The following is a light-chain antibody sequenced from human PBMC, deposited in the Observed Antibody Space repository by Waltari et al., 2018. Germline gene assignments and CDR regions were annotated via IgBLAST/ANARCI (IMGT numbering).Light chain of an antibody. CDR2: GAS. J-gene: IGKJ1*01. V-gene: IGKV3-20*01. Sequence: EIVLTQSPGTLSLSPGERATLSCRASQSVSRSLAWYQQKPGQAPRLRIYGASIRATGVPDRFSGSGSGTDFSLTISRLEPEDFAVYYCQHYVRLPVSFGQGTKVEIK. CDR1: QSVSRS. CDR3: QHYVRLPVS.